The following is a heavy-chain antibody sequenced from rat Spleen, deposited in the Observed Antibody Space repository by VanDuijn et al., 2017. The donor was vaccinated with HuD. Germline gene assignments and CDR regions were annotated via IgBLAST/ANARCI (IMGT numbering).Heavy chain of an antibody. V-gene: IGHV5S13*01. CDR1: GFTFSNHD. D-gene: IGHD1-12*02. CDR2: ITTGGGNT. CDR3: ARLGVVITSGVMDA. J-gene: IGHJ4*01. Sequence: EVQLVESGGGLVQPGRSLKLSCAASGFTFSNHDMAWVRQAPTKGLEWIASITTGGGNTYYLDSVKGRFTISRDNAKNTQYLQMDSLRSEDTASYYCARLGVVITSGVMDAWGQGASVTVSS.